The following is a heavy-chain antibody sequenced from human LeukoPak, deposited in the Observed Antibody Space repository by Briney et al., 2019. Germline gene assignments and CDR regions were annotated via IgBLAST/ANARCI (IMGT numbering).Heavy chain of an antibody. V-gene: IGHV4-34*01. CDR2: INHSGST. D-gene: IGHD3-9*01. CDR3: ARGVLRYFPLRWFDP. J-gene: IGHJ5*02. CDR1: GGSFSGYY. Sequence: SETLSLTCAVYGGSFSGYYWSWIRQHPGKGLEWIGEINHSGSTNYNPSLKSRVTISVDTSKNQFSLKLSSVTAADTAVYYCARGVLRYFPLRWFDPWGQGTLVTVSS.